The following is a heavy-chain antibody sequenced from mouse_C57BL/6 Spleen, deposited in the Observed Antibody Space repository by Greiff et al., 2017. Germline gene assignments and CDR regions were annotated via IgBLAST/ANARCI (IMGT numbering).Heavy chain of an antibody. CDR2: INPNNGGT. D-gene: IGHD2-2*01. CDR3: AKGYGGYCDV. V-gene: IGHV1-26*01. J-gene: IGHJ1*03. Sequence: EVQLQQSGPELVKPGASVKISCKASGYTFTDYYMNWVKQSHGKSLEWIGDINPNNGGTSYNQKFKGKATLTVGKSSSTAYMELRSLTSEDSAVYYCAKGYGGYCDVWGTGTTVTVSS. CDR1: GYTFTDYY.